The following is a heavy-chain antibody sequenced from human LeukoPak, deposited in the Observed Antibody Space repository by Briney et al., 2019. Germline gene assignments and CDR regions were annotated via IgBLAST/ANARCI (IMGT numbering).Heavy chain of an antibody. CDR2: IYTSGST. CDR3: ARERGMTRPYYYYYMDV. V-gene: IGHV4-61*02. CDR1: GDSITSGIHY. Sequence: SETLSLTCTVSGDSITSGIHYWSWFRQPAGKGLEWIGRIYTSGSTYYNPSLKSRVTISVDTSKNQFSLKLSSVTAADTAVYYCARERGMTRPYYYYYMDVWGKGTTVTVSS. J-gene: IGHJ6*03. D-gene: IGHD4-11*01.